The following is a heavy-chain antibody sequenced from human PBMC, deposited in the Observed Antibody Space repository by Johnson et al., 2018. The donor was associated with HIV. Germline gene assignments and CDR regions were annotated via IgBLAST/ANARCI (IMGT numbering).Heavy chain of an antibody. J-gene: IGHJ3*02. Sequence: LQLVESGGAVVRPGGSLRLSCTASGFTFDDYGMNWVRQTPGKGLEWVSVMSSGDNTHYADSVKGRFTISRDNSKNTLYLQMKSLRTEDTAVYYCAREYEAFDIWGQGTMVTVSS. CDR2: MSSGDNT. V-gene: IGHV3-66*02. CDR1: GFTFDDYG. CDR3: AREYEAFDI. D-gene: IGHD2/OR15-2a*01.